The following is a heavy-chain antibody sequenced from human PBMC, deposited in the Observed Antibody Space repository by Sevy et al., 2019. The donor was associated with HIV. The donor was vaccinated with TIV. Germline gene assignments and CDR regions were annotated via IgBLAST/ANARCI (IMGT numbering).Heavy chain of an antibody. CDR1: GFSFSHYA. D-gene: IGHD2-8*01. CDR2: ISYDGTYK. V-gene: IGHV3-30-3*01. J-gene: IGHJ4*02. Sequence: GGSLRLSCAVSGFSFSHYAFHWVRQAPGKGLEWVSLISYDGTYKYYADSVKGRFTISRDNSKNTLYLQMDSLRGNDTAVYYCARVAVSYCTNDCYHRFDYRGPGALVTVSS. CDR3: ARVAVSYCTNDCYHRFDY.